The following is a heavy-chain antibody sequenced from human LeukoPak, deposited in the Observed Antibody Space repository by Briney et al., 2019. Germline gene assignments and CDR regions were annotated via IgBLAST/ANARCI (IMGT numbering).Heavy chain of an antibody. D-gene: IGHD2-15*01. CDR3: ARHERVVAATSGYFDY. CDR1: GYSFTSYW. V-gene: IGHV5-10-1*01. J-gene: IGHJ4*02. CDR2: IDPSDSYT. Sequence: GESLKISCKGSGYSFTSYWISWVRQMPGKGLEWMGRIDPSDSYTNYSPSFQGHVTISADKSISTAYLQWSSLKASDTAMYYCARHERVVAATSGYFDYWGQGTLVTVSS.